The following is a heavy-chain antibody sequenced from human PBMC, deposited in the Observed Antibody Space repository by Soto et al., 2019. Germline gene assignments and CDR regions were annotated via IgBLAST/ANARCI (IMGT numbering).Heavy chain of an antibody. CDR1: GFNLSGYA. J-gene: IGHJ3*02. D-gene: IGHD5-12*01. V-gene: IGHV3-23*01. CDR2: ISGSGGST. CDR3: AKGIGYGDAFDI. Sequence: GGSMRLSCGASGFNLSGYARSWVRKAPGKGLEWVSAISGSGGSTYYADSVKGRFTISRDNSKNTLYLQMNSLRAEDTAVYYCAKGIGYGDAFDIWGQGTMVTVSS.